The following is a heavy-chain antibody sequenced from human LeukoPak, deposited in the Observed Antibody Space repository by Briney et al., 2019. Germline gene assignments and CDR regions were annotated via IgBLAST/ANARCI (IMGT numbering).Heavy chain of an antibody. J-gene: IGHJ6*03. CDR1: GGSISSSSYY. V-gene: IGHV4-39*01. Sequence: PSETLSLTCTVSGGSISSSSYYWGWIRQPPGKGLEWIGSIYYSGSTYYNPSLKSRVTISVDTSKNQFSLKLSSVTAADTAVYYCVSVVVPAATTSYYYYMDVWGKGTTVTVSS. CDR3: VSVVVPAATTSYYYYMDV. CDR2: IYYSGST. D-gene: IGHD2-2*01.